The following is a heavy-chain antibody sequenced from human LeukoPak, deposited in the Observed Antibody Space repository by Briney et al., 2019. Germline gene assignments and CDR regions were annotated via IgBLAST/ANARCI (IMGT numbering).Heavy chain of an antibody. CDR3: ARDSVDIVVVPAAIGYFDY. Sequence: GGSLRLSCAASGFTFSSYAMHWVRQAPGKGLEWVAVMSYDGSNKYYADSVKGRFTISRDNSKNTLYLQMNSLRAEDTAVYYCARDSVDIVVVPAAIGYFDYWGQGTLVTVSS. CDR1: GFTFSSYA. J-gene: IGHJ4*02. V-gene: IGHV3-30*04. CDR2: MSYDGSNK. D-gene: IGHD2-2*03.